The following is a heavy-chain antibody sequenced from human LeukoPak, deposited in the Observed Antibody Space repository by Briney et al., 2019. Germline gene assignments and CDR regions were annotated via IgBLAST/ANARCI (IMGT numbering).Heavy chain of an antibody. CDR1: GYTFTSYG. V-gene: IGHV1-18*01. CDR3: ARDPQDIVVVPAAIRGSSWFDP. J-gene: IGHJ5*02. CDR2: ISAYNGNT. D-gene: IGHD2-2*02. Sequence: ASVKVSCKASGYTFTSYGISWVRQAPGQGLEWMGWISAYNGNTNYAQKLQGRVTMTTDTSTSTAYMELRSLRSDDTAVYYCARDPQDIVVVPAAIRGSSWFDPWGQGTLVTVSS.